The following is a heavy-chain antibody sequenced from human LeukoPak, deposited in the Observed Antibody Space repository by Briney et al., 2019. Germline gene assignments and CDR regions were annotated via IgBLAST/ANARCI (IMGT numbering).Heavy chain of an antibody. CDR1: GGSISSYY. V-gene: IGHV4-59*01. D-gene: IGHD3-22*01. CDR3: ARGSSSGYYSFDY. J-gene: IGHJ4*02. Sequence: PSETLSLTCTVSGGSISSYYWSWIRQPPGKGLEWIGYIYYSGSTNYNPSLKSRVTISVDTSKNQFSLKLSSVTAADTAVYYCARGSSSGYYSFDYWGQGTLVTVSS. CDR2: IYYSGST.